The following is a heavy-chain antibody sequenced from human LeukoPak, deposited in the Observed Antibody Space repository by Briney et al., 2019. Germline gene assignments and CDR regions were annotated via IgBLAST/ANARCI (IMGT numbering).Heavy chain of an antibody. CDR2: ISYDGNNK. V-gene: IGHV3-30*19. CDR3: ARDREVGPTYWFDP. D-gene: IGHD1-26*01. CDR1: GFTFSSYG. Sequence: PGGSLRLSCAASGFTFSSYGMHWVRQAPGKGLEWLTVISYDGNNKYYADSLRGRFTISRDNSKDTLHLQMNSLRAEDTAVYYCARDREVGPTYWFDPWGQGTLVTVSS. J-gene: IGHJ5*02.